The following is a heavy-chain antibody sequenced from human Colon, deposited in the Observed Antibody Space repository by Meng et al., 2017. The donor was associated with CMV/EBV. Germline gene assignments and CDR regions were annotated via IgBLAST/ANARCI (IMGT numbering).Heavy chain of an antibody. Sequence: LSLTCAASGFTFGNFWMNWVRQAPGRGLEWVANIKPDGSAEYYVDSVKGRFTISRDNPKNSLYLQMNSLKDEDTAVYYCLGGHYTGSWGQGTLVTVSS. CDR2: IKPDGSAE. D-gene: IGHD3-3*01. CDR1: GFTFGNFW. J-gene: IGHJ5*02. V-gene: IGHV3-7*01. CDR3: LGGHYTGS.